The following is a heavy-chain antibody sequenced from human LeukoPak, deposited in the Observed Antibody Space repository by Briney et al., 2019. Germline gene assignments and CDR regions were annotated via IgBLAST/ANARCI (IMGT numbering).Heavy chain of an antibody. V-gene: IGHV5-51*01. J-gene: IGHJ4*02. Sequence: GESLKISCKGLGYSFSSYWNAWVRQRPGKGLEWMGIIYPGGSETRYDPSFQGQVTISADSSTSTAYLQWSSLKASDTAMYYCARTGVTMVRGAIITTVGDYWGQGTLVTVSS. D-gene: IGHD3-10*01. CDR2: IYPGGSET. CDR1: GYSFSSYW. CDR3: ARTGVTMVRGAIITTVGDY.